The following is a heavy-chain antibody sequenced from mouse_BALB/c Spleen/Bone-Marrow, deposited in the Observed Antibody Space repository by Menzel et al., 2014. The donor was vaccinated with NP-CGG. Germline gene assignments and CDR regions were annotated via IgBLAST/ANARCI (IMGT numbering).Heavy chain of an antibody. CDR1: GYTFTSYW. V-gene: IGHV1-87*01. D-gene: IGHD2-3*01. J-gene: IGHJ2*01. Sequence: VKVVESGAELARPGASVKLSCKASGYTFTSYWMQWVKQRPGQGLEWIGAIYPGDGDTRYTQKFKGKATLTADKSSSTSYMQLSSLASEDSAVYYCARWRYYFDYWGQGTTLTVSS. CDR2: IYPGDGDT. CDR3: ARWRYYFDY.